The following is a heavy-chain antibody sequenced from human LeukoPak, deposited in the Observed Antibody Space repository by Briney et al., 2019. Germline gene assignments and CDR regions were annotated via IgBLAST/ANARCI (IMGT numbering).Heavy chain of an antibody. J-gene: IGHJ6*02. D-gene: IGHD6-13*01. CDR3: AREPYSSRRMDV. CDR2: IYYSGST. Sequence: SETLSLTRTVSGGSISSGGYYWSWIRQHPGKGLEWIGYIYYSGSTYYNPSLKSRVTISVDTSKNQFSLKLSSVTAADTAVYYCAREPYSSRRMDVWGQGTTVTVSS. CDR1: GGSISSGGYY. V-gene: IGHV4-31*03.